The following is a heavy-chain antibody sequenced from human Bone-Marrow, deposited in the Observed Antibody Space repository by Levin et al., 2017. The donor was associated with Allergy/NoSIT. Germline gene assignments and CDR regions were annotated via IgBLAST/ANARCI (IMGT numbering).Heavy chain of an antibody. D-gene: IGHD6-19*01. CDR1: GYSFSSYW. Sequence: ASVKVSCKGSGYSFSSYWIGWVRQMPGKGLEWMGTIYPGDSDIRYSPSFQGQVNISADKSISTAYLQWSSLKASDTAMYYCARPGAGSGGSHTDDASDIWGQGTMVIVSS. J-gene: IGHJ3*02. V-gene: IGHV5-51*01. CDR2: IYPGDSDI. CDR3: ARPGAGSGGSHTDDASDI.